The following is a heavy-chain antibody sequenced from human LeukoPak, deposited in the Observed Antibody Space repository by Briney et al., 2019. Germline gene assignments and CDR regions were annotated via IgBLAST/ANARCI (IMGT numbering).Heavy chain of an antibody. D-gene: IGHD3-22*01. CDR3: ARGGLENGYHSNDGFDI. Sequence: PSETLSLTCTVFGGSISGYYWSWIRQPPGKGLEWIGYIYYSGSTKYNPSLKSRVTMSVDASRNQFSLKLSSVTAADTAVYYCARGGLENGYHSNDGFDIWGQGTMVTVSS. V-gene: IGHV4-59*01. CDR1: GGSISGYY. CDR2: IYYSGST. J-gene: IGHJ3*02.